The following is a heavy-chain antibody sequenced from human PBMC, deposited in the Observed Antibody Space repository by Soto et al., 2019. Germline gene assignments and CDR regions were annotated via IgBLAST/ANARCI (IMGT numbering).Heavy chain of an antibody. V-gene: IGHV4-39*01. D-gene: IGHD3-3*01. J-gene: IGHJ4*02. CDR2: IYYSGST. CDR1: GGSINSSSYY. Sequence: PSETLSLTCTVSGGSINSSSYYWGWIRQPPGMGLEWIGSIYYSGSTYYNPSLKSRVTISVDTSKNQFSLKLSSVTAADTAVYYCARTYDFWSGYSDYWGQGTPVTVSS. CDR3: ARTYDFWSGYSDY.